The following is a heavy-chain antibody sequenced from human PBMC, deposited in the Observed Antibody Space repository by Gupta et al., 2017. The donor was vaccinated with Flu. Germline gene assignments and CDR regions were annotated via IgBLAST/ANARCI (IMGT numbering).Heavy chain of an antibody. D-gene: IGHD3-10*01. Sequence: QVQLVESGGGLVKPGGSLRLSWAASGSTFSDYYKSWIRQAPGKGLEWVSYISSSSSYTNYADSVKGRFTISRDNAKNSLYLQMNSLRAEDTAVYYCARDVSYGSGSQWGQGTLVTVSS. CDR1: GSTFSDYY. V-gene: IGHV3-11*05. J-gene: IGHJ4*02. CDR2: ISSSSSYT. CDR3: ARDVSYGSGSQ.